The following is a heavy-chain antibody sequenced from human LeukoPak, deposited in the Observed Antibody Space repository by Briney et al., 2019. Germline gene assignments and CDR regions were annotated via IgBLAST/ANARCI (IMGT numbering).Heavy chain of an antibody. CDR2: IKKDGSEK. CDR1: GFTFSSYW. V-gene: IGHV3-7*01. CDR3: ASKVVAAAEIKYYYYYYMDV. Sequence: PGGSLRLSCAASGFTFSSYWMSWVRQAPGKGLEWVANIKKDGSEKYYVDSVKGRFTISRDNAKTSLYLQMNSLRAEDTAVYYCASKVVAAAEIKYYYYYYMDVWGKGTTVTVSS. J-gene: IGHJ6*03. D-gene: IGHD2-2*01.